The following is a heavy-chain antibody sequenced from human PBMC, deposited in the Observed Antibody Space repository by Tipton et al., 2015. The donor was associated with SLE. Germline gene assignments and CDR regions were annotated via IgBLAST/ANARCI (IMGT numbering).Heavy chain of an antibody. J-gene: IGHJ5*02. V-gene: IGHV4-34*01. CDR3: ARHPIPLAVAGESWFDP. CDR1: GGSFSGYS. D-gene: IGHD6-19*01. Sequence: TLSLTCAVYGGSFSGYSWSWIRQTPGKGLEWIGEINHGGSTNYNPSLKTRVTMSVDTSKNQMSLKLRSVTAADTAVYYCARHPIPLAVAGESWFDPWGQGTLVTVSS. CDR2: INHGGST.